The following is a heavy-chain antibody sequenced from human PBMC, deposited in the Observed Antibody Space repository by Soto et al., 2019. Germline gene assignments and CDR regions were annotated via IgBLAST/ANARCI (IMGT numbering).Heavy chain of an antibody. V-gene: IGHV3-66*01. D-gene: IGHD3-22*01. Sequence: PGGSLRLSCAASGFDVSNTDMSWVRQALGKGLEWVSVIYSGGYTNYADSVKGRFIVSRDSPKNTLYLQMDSLRAEDTAVYYCARAAIIVIAAPEYYFDYWGQGTLVTVSS. CDR3: ARAAIIVIAAPEYYFDY. J-gene: IGHJ4*02. CDR1: GFDVSNTD. CDR2: IYSGGYT.